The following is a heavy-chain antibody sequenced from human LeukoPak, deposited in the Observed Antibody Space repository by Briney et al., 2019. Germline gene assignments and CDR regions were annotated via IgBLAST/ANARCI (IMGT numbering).Heavy chain of an antibody. J-gene: IGHJ4*02. Sequence: GESLKISCQGSGYTFTTHWIAWVRQMPGKGLEWMRIIFPGDSDTTYSPSFEGQVTISADKSINTAYLQWSSLKASDTAMYYCATSESQTRFDFWGQGTLVTVSS. CDR1: GYTFTTHW. V-gene: IGHV5-51*01. CDR3: ATSESQTRFDF. CDR2: IFPGDSDT. D-gene: IGHD1/OR15-1a*01.